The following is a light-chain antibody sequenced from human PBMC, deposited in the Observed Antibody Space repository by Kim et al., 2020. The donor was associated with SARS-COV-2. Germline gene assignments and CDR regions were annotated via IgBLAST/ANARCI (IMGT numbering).Light chain of an antibody. CDR3: GTWDTSLDAAL. J-gene: IGLJ2*01. CDR1: SSNIENNF. V-gene: IGLV1-51*01. CDR2: DDN. Sequence: GQKVTISCSGSSSNIENNFVSWYQQLPGTAPKLLIYDDNKRPSGIPDRFSGSRSRTSATLGITGLQTGDEADYYCGTWDTSLDAALFGGGTQLTVL.